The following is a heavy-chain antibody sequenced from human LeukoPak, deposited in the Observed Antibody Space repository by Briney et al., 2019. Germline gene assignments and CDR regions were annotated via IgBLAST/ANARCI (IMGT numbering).Heavy chain of an antibody. D-gene: IGHD1-1*01. CDR3: AKGKRYPDY. V-gene: IGHV3-7*03. CDR1: GFTFSESW. CDR2: LNLDGSDK. J-gene: IGHJ4*02. Sequence: GGSLRPSCVVSGFTFSESWMSWVRQAPGKGLGWVASLNLDGSDKYYVDSVKGRFTISRDNAKNSLYLQMDSLRVEDTAVYYCAKGKRYPDYWGQGTLVTVSS.